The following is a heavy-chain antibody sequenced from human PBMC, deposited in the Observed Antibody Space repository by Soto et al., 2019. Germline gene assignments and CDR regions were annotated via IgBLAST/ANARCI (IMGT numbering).Heavy chain of an antibody. CDR3: ASIPSTGDSSGLYYFDY. CDR1: GYTFTSYG. CDR2: ISAYNGNT. V-gene: IGHV1-18*04. D-gene: IGHD3-22*01. J-gene: IGHJ4*02. Sequence: QVQLVQSGAEVKKPGASVKVSCKASGYTFTSYGISWVRQAPGQGLEWMGWISAYNGNTNYAQKLQGRVTMTTDTSTSTAYMELRSLRSDDTAVYYCASIPSTGDSSGLYYFDYWGQGTLVTVSS.